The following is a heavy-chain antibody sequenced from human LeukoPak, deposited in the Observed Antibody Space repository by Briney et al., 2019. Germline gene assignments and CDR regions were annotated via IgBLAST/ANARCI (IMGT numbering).Heavy chain of an antibody. D-gene: IGHD3-22*01. J-gene: IGHJ4*02. CDR2: ISSSGSTI. CDR1: GFTFSSYW. Sequence: GGSLRLSCAASGFTFSSYWMSWVRQAPGKGLEWVSYISSSGSTIYYADSVKGRFTISRDNAKNSLYLQMNSPRAEDTAVYYCARDPHVVVIDYWGQGTLVTVSS. V-gene: IGHV3-48*04. CDR3: ARDPHVVVIDY.